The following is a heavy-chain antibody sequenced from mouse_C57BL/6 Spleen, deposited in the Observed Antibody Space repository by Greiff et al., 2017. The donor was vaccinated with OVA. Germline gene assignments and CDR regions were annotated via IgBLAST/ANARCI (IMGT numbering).Heavy chain of an antibody. CDR3: ARHENYYGSSYYFDY. J-gene: IGHJ2*01. Sequence: VQLKESGGDLVKPGGSLKLSCAASGFTFSSYGMSWVRQTPDKRLEWVATISSGGSYTYYPASVNGRFTISRDNAKNTLYLQMSSLKSEDTAMYYCARHENYYGSSYYFDYWGQGTTLTVSS. CDR1: GFTFSSYG. V-gene: IGHV5-6*01. CDR2: ISSGGSYT. D-gene: IGHD1-1*01.